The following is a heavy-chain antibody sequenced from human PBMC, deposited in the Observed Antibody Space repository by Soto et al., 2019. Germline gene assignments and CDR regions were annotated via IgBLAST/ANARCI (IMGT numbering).Heavy chain of an antibody. CDR2: IRSKAYGGTT. CDR1: GFTFGDYA. D-gene: IGHD3-10*01. J-gene: IGHJ6*02. CDR3: TSTMGVGELFLYYGMDV. V-gene: IGHV3-49*03. Sequence: GGSLRLSCTASGFTFGDYAMSWFRQAPGKGLEWVGFIRSKAYGGTTEYAASVKGRFTISRDDSKSIAYLQMNSLKTEDTAVYYCTSTMGVGELFLYYGMDVWGQGTTVTVSS.